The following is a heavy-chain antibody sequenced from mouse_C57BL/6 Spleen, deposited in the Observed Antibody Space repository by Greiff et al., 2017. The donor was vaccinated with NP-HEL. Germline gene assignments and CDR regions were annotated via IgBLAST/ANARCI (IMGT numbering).Heavy chain of an antibody. J-gene: IGHJ4*01. CDR1: GYTFTSYW. D-gene: IGHD2-10*02. Sequence: QVQLQQPGAELVRPGTSVKLSCKASGYTFTSYWMHWVKQRPGQGLEWIGVIDPSDSYTNYNQKFKGKATLTVDTSSSTAYMQLSSLTSEDSAVYYCASPRAMDYWGQGTSVTVSS. V-gene: IGHV1-59*01. CDR2: IDPSDSYT. CDR3: ASPRAMDY.